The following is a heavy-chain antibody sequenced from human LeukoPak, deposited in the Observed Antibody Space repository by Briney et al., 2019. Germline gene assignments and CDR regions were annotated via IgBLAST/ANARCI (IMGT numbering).Heavy chain of an antibody. V-gene: IGHV1-69*04. J-gene: IGHJ4*02. Sequence: SVKVSCKASGGTFSSYAISWVRQAPGQGLEWMGRIIPILGIANYAQKFQGRVTITADKSTSTAYMELSSLRSEDTAVYYCAREARSYGDFDYWGQGTLVTVSS. CDR2: IIPILGIA. D-gene: IGHD4-17*01. CDR3: AREARSYGDFDY. CDR1: GGTFSSYA.